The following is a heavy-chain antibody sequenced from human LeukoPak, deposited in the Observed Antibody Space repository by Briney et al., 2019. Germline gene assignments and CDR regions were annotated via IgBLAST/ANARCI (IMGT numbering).Heavy chain of an antibody. J-gene: IGHJ5*02. CDR2: IYTSGST. CDR1: GGSISSYY. V-gene: IGHV4-4*07. D-gene: IGHD2-2*01. CDR3: ARIVVSAATVLGCWFDP. Sequence: SETLSLTCTVSGGSISSYYWSWIRQPAGKGLGWIGRIYTSGSTNYNPSLKSRVTMSVDTSKNQFSLKLRSVTAADTAVYYCARIVVSAATVLGCWFDPWGQGTLVTVSS.